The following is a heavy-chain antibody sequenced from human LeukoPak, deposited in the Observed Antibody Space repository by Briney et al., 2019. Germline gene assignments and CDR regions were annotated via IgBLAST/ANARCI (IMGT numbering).Heavy chain of an antibody. J-gene: IGHJ5*02. CDR3: ARGAYCSGGSCSGGNWFDP. D-gene: IGHD2-15*01. Sequence: PSETLSLTCSVSVGSISTHCWGWIRRPPGKGLEWLGCIYYSGSTNYNPSLKSRVTISVDTSKNQFSLKLSSVTAADTAVYYCARGAYCSGGSCSGGNWFDPWGQGTLVTVSS. CDR2: IYYSGST. CDR1: VGSISTHC. V-gene: IGHV4-59*08.